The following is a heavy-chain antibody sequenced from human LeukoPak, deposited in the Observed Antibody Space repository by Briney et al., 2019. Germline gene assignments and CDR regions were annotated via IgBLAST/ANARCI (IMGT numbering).Heavy chain of an antibody. J-gene: IGHJ3*02. CDR2: ISGSGSII. Sequence: GGSLRLSCAASGFTFSSYEMNWVRRAPGKGLEWVSYISGSGSIIYYADSVKGRFTISRDNAKNSLYLQMNSLRAEDTALYYCARDSVLIAVAVRGAFDIWGQGTMVTVSS. CDR3: ARDSVLIAVAVRGAFDI. V-gene: IGHV3-48*03. CDR1: GFTFSSYE. D-gene: IGHD6-19*01.